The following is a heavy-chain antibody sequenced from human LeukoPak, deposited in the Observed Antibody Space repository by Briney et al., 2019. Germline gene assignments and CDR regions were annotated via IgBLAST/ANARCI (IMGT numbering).Heavy chain of an antibody. V-gene: IGHV3-7*01. J-gene: IGHJ4*02. CDR1: GFTFNTYW. D-gene: IGHD3-3*01. Sequence: GGSLRLSCAASGFTFNTYWMSWVRQAPGKGLEWVANINQGGSERYYVDSVKGRFTISRDNSKNTLYLQMNSLRAEDTAVYYCARDSPYYDFWSGYYTGDVWGQGTLVTVSS. CDR3: ARDSPYYDFWSGYYTGDV. CDR2: INQGGSER.